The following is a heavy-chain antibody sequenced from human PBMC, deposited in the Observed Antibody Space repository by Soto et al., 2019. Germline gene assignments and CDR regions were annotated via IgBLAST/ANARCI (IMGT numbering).Heavy chain of an antibody. Sequence: VGSLRLSCAASGFNFINTGMHWVRQAPGKGLEWVAVIWYDGSNMFYADSVKGRFTISRDNSKNTLFLQMNSLRGEDTAVYYCGRGIDYGNYAIDYWGQGTLVTVSS. CDR2: IWYDGSNM. D-gene: IGHD4-17*01. V-gene: IGHV3-33*01. CDR1: GFNFINTG. J-gene: IGHJ4*02. CDR3: GRGIDYGNYAIDY.